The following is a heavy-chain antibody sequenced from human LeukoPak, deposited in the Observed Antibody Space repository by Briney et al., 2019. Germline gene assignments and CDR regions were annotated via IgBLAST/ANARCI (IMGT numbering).Heavy chain of an antibody. CDR3: ASDTLTGYSTFDS. CDR1: GGSFTSSYY. V-gene: IGHV4-39*01. D-gene: IGHD3-9*01. Sequence: PSETLSLTCTVSGGSFTSSYYWGWIRQPPGGGLEWIGSIYYSGSPYYNPSLKSRVTISVDTSQNQFSLKLSSVTAADTAIYYCASDTLTGYSTFDSWGQGTLVTVSS. J-gene: IGHJ4*02. CDR2: IYYSGSP.